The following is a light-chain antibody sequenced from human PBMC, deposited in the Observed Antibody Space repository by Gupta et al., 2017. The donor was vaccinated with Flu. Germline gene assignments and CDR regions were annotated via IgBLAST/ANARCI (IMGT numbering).Light chain of an antibody. Sequence: QSVLTQPPSVSGAPRQRVTISCTGSSSNIGAGYDVHWYQHLPVTAPKLLIYGDNNRPSGVPDRFSGSKSGTSASLAITGLQAEDEADYYCQSYDSILSGRGVFGGGTKLTVL. CDR2: GDN. J-gene: IGLJ2*01. CDR1: SSNIGAGYD. V-gene: IGLV1-40*01. CDR3: QSYDSILSGRGV.